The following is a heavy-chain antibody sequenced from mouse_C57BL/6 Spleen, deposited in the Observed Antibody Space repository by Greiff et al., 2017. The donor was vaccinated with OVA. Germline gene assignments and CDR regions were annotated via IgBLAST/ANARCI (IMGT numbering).Heavy chain of an antibody. CDR3: AIIYYDYDEGY. V-gene: IGHV1-55*01. CDR1: GYTFTSYW. CDR2: IYPGSGST. J-gene: IGHJ2*01. D-gene: IGHD2-4*01. Sequence: QVQLQQPGAELVKPGASVKMSCKASGYTFTSYWITWVKQRPGQGLEWIGDIYPGSGSTNYNEKFKSKATLTVDTSSSTANMQLSSLTSEDSAVYYCAIIYYDYDEGYWGQGTTLTVSS.